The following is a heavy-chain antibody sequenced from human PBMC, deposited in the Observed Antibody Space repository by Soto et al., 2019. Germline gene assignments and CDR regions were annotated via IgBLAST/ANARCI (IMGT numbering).Heavy chain of an antibody. J-gene: IGHJ3*02. Sequence: GGFLRLSCAASGFPISSYSMNWVRQAPGKGLEWVSYISSSSSTIYYADSVKGRFTISRDNAKNSLYLQMNSLRDEDTAVYYCAREQGLLAYCGGDCYHHAFDIWGQGTMVTVSS. D-gene: IGHD2-21*02. CDR3: AREQGLLAYCGGDCYHHAFDI. V-gene: IGHV3-48*02. CDR2: ISSSSSTI. CDR1: GFPISSYS.